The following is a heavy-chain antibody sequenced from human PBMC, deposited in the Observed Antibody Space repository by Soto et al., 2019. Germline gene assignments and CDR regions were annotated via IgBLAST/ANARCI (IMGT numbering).Heavy chain of an antibody. CDR2: ISSSSDTI. Sequence: GGSLRLSCAASGFTFSSYSMNWVRQAPGKGLEGVSYISSSSDTIYYADSVKGRFTISRDNAKNSLYLHMNSMSDEDTDTYYCVREIYYDISTGHYGLYAFDPWGKGTLVTVSS. D-gene: IGHD3-9*01. CDR1: GFTFSSYS. J-gene: IGHJ5*02. V-gene: IGHV3-48*02. CDR3: VREIYYDISTGHYGLYAFDP.